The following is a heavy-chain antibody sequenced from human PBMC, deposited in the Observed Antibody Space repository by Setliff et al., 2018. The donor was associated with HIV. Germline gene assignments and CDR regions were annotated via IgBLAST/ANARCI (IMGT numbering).Heavy chain of an antibody. CDR2: INPNSGGT. CDR3: AAVGGWGYGDGYIMVGD. CDR1: GYTFTGYY. D-gene: IGHD5-18*01. Sequence: ASVKVSCKASGYTFTGYYMHWVRQAPGQGLEWMGWINPNSGGTNYAPNFQGRVAMTSDTSITTAYMELSSLRSDDTAVYYCAAVGGWGYGDGYIMVGDWGQGTLVTVSS. J-gene: IGHJ4*02. V-gene: IGHV1-2*02.